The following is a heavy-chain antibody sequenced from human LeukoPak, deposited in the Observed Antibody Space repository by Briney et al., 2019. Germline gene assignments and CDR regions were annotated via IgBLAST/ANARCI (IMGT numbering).Heavy chain of an antibody. J-gene: IGHJ6*03. Sequence: GSSVKVSCKASGGTFSSYAISWVRQAPGQGLEWMGGIIPIFGTANYAQKFQGRVTITTDESTSTAYMELSSLRSEDTAVYYCARSHVDTAMVTFYYYMDVWGKGTTVTVSS. CDR2: IIPIFGTA. CDR1: GGTFSSYA. CDR3: ARSHVDTAMVTFYYYMDV. V-gene: IGHV1-69*05. D-gene: IGHD5-18*01.